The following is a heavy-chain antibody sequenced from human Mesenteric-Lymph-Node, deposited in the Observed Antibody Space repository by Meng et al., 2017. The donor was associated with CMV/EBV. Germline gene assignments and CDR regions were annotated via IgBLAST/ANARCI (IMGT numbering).Heavy chain of an antibody. V-gene: IGHV4-39*07. CDR1: GGSITSSSYY. CDR3: ARAPFNYFDSSGDPPDY. D-gene: IGHD3-22*01. CDR2: IYYSGST. J-gene: IGHJ4*02. Sequence: GSLRLSCTVSGGSITSSSYYWGWIRQPPGKGLEWIANIYYSGSTYYNPSLKSRVVISVDTSRNQFSLKLSSVTAADTAVYYCARAPFNYFDSSGDPPDYWGQGTLVTVSS.